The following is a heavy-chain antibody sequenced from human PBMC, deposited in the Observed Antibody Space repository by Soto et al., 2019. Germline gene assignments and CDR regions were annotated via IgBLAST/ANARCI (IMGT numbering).Heavy chain of an antibody. CDR3: AKAPYVWGSYRYSPFDY. D-gene: IGHD3-16*02. CDR2: ISYDGSNK. J-gene: IGHJ4*02. CDR1: GFTFSSYG. Sequence: ESGGGVVQPGRSLRLSCAASGFTFSSYGMHWVRQAPGTGLEWVAVISYDGSNKYYADSVKGRFTISRDNSKNTLYLQMNSLRAEDTAVYYCAKAPYVWGSYRYSPFDYWGQGTLVTVSS. V-gene: IGHV3-30*18.